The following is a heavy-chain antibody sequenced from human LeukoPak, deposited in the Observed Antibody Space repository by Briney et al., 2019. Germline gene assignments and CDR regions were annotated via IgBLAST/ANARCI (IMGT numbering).Heavy chain of an antibody. J-gene: IGHJ4*02. CDR1: GFTFSSYA. CDR2: ISGSGGST. D-gene: IGHD1-26*01. Sequence: GGSLRLSCAASGFTFSSYAMSWVRQAPGKGLEWVPAISGSGGSTYYADSVKGRFTISRDNSKNTLYLQMNSLRAEDTAVYYCAKDKRELSVYYFDYWGQGTLVTVSS. CDR3: AKDKRELSVYYFDY. V-gene: IGHV3-23*01.